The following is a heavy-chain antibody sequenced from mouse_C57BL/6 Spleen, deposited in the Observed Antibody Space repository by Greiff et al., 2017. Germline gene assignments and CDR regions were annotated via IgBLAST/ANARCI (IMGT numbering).Heavy chain of an antibody. CDR1: GFTFTDYG. J-gene: IGHJ4*01. Sequence: EVQGVESGGGLVKPGGSLNLSCAASGFTFTDYGMPWVRQAPEKGLGWVAYISSGSSTIYYADTVKGRFTISRDNAKNTLFLQMTSLGSEDTAMYCCARTDGYAMDYWGQGTSVTVSA. V-gene: IGHV5-17*01. CDR2: ISSGSSTI. CDR3: ARTDGYAMDY.